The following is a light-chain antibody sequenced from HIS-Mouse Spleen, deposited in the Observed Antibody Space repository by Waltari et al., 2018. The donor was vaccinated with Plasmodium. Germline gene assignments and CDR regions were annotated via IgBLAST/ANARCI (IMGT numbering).Light chain of an antibody. Sequence: DIQLTQSPSFLSASVGDRVTITGRASQGISSYLAWYQQKPGKAPQLLIYAASTLQSGVPSSFSGSGSGTEFTLTISSLQPEDFATYYCQQLNSYPLTFGGGTKVEIK. CDR1: QGISSY. J-gene: IGKJ4*01. CDR3: QQLNSYPLT. V-gene: IGKV1-9*01. CDR2: AAS.